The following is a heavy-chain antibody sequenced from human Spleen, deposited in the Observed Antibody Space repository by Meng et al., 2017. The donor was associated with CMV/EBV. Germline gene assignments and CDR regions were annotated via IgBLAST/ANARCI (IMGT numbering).Heavy chain of an antibody. CDR1: NYY. J-gene: IGHJ6*02. D-gene: IGHD6-19*01. Sequence: NYYMHWVRQAPGQGLEWMGIINPSGGTTTYAQKFQGRATMTRDTPTSTVYMELSSLRSEDTAVYYCARDPLPVTGHNYYYYYGMDVWGQGTTVTVSS. V-gene: IGHV1-46*01. CDR3: ARDPLPVTGHNYYYYYGMDV. CDR2: INPSGGTT.